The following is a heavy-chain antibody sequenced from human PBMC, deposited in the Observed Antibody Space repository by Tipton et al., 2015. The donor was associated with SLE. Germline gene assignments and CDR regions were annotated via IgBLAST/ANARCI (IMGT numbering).Heavy chain of an antibody. J-gene: IGHJ4*02. V-gene: IGHV3-53*01. D-gene: IGHD1-26*01. CDR2: IYSGGST. Sequence: SLRLSCAASGFTVSSNYMSWVRQAPGKGLEWVSVIYSGGSTYYADSVKGRFTISRDNSKNTLYLQMNSLRAEDTAVYYCARYSGSYSSFDYWGQGTLVTVSS. CDR1: GFTVSSNY. CDR3: ARYSGSYSSFDY.